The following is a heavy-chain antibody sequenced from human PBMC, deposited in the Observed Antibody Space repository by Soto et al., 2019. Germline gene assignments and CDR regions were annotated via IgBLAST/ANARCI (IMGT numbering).Heavy chain of an antibody. Sequence: SETLSLTCTVFGGSVSSGSYYWSWIRQPPGQGLEWIGYIYYSWSTNYKPSLKSRVTISVDKSKKQFSLKLRSATAADTAVYYCARGVLEMPTDYWGKGTLVTVSS. CDR3: ARGVLEMPTDY. V-gene: IGHV4-61*01. CDR2: IYYSWST. J-gene: IGHJ4*02. D-gene: IGHD2-8*01. CDR1: GGSVSSGSYY.